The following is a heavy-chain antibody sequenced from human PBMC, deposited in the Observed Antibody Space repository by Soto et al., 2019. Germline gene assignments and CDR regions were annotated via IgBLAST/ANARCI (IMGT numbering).Heavy chain of an antibody. CDR1: GFTFSSYA. Sequence: PGGSLRLSCAASGFTFSSYAMHWVRQAPGKGLEWVAVISYDGSNKYYADSVKGRFTISRDNSKNTLYLQMNSLRAEDTAVYYCSSLYGDYHVPLDYWGQGTLVTVSS. D-gene: IGHD4-17*01. V-gene: IGHV3-30-3*01. J-gene: IGHJ4*02. CDR3: SSLYGDYHVPLDY. CDR2: ISYDGSNK.